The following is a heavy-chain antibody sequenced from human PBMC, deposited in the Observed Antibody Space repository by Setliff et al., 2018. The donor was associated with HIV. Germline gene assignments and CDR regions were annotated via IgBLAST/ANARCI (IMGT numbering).Heavy chain of an antibody. CDR1: GGSISSYY. J-gene: IGHJ3*02. Sequence: SETLSLTCTVSGGSISSYYWSWIRQPPGKGLEWIGYIYYSGSTNYNPSLKSRVTISVDTSKNQFSLKLSSVAAADTAVYYCARNPCSGGSCPDAFDIWGQGTMVTVSS. D-gene: IGHD2-15*01. CDR2: IYYSGST. CDR3: ARNPCSGGSCPDAFDI. V-gene: IGHV4-59*01.